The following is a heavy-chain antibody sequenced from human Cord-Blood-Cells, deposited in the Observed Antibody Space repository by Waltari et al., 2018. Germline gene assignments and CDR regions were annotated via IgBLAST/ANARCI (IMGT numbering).Heavy chain of an antibody. CDR3: ARDYYYGSGSYYAFDI. J-gene: IGHJ3*02. CDR1: GYTFTGYY. V-gene: IGHV1-2*04. CDR2: INPNSGGT. D-gene: IGHD3-10*01. Sequence: QVQLVQSGAEVKKPGASVKVSCKASGYTFTGYYMHWVRQDPGQGLEWMGWINPNSGGTCYAKKLQGWVTMTRDTSISTAYIELSRLRSDDTAVYYCARDYYYGSGSYYAFDIWGQGTMVTVSS.